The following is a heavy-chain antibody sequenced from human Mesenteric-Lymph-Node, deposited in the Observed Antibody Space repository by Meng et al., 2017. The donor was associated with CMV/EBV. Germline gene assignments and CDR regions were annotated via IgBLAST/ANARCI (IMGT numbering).Heavy chain of an antibody. V-gene: IGHV3-9*01. CDR1: GSTFNDYA. CDR2: IYWDSSRI. CDR3: ARDRIGKGGFYQAPIHFDY. J-gene: IGHJ4*02. D-gene: IGHD3-22*01. Sequence: SLKISCVASGSTFNDYAMHWVRQAPGRGLEWVSGIYWDSSRIGYADSVKGRFTISRDSPKNTLFVQVNSLRPEDTALYFCARDRIGKGGFYQAPIHFDYWGRGTLVTVSS.